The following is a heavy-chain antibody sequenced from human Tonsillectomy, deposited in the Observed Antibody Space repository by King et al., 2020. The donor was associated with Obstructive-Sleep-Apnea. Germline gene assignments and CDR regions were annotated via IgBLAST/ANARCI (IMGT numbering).Heavy chain of an antibody. Sequence: VPLQESGPGLVKPSETLALTCTVSNGSVRSGSYYWRWIRQPPGKGLEWIGYIYYSGSTNYNPSLKSRVTISVDTSKNQLSLKLSSVTAADTAVYFCARVHSSGYYYGFDYWGQGTLVTVSS. V-gene: IGHV4-61*01. CDR3: ARVHSSGYYYGFDY. CDR1: NGSVRSGSYY. D-gene: IGHD3-22*01. J-gene: IGHJ4*02. CDR2: IYYSGST.